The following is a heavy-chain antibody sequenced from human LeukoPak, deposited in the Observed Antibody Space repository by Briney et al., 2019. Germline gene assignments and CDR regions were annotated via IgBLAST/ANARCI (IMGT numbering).Heavy chain of an antibody. J-gene: IGHJ4*02. D-gene: IGHD4-23*01. Sequence: ASVKVSCKASGYSLNTYAISWVRQAPGQGLEWVGWINTQTGNTDYAQKVLDRVTMTADTSTSTAYMELRSLTSDDTAVYYCAREGGGNEFFDFWGQGTLVAVSS. CDR3: AREGGGNEFFDF. V-gene: IGHV1-18*01. CDR1: GYSLNTYA. CDR2: INTQTGNT.